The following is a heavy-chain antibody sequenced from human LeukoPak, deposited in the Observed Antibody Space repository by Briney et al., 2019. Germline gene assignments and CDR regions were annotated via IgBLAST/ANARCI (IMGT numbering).Heavy chain of an antibody. CDR1: GFTFSSYS. J-gene: IGHJ4*02. CDR3: ARYHVKRITMVRGVRYFDY. Sequence: GSLRLSCAASGFTFSSYSMNWVRQPPGKGLEWIGEINHSGSTNYNPSLKSRVTISVDTSKNQFSLKLSSVTAADTAVYYCARYHVKRITMVRGVRYFDYWGQGTLVTVSS. CDR2: INHSGST. V-gene: IGHV4-34*01. D-gene: IGHD3-10*01.